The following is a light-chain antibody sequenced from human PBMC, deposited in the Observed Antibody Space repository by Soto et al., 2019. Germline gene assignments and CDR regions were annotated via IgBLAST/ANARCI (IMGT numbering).Light chain of an antibody. V-gene: IGKV3-20*01. CDR1: QSVASRY. CDR2: GAS. J-gene: IGKJ1*01. CDR3: QQYSTSVTWT. Sequence: EIVLTQSPGTLSLSPGERATLSCRASQSVASRYLAWYQHKPGQAPRLLIYGASNRATGIPDRFSGSGSGTDFTLSISRLEPEDFAVYYCQQYSTSVTWTFGQGTKLEIK.